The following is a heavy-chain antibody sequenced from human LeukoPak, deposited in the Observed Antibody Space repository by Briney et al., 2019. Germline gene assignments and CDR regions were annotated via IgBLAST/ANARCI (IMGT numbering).Heavy chain of an antibody. CDR3: ARGPGLRMGAFDL. V-gene: IGHV6-1*01. D-gene: IGHD4-17*01. CDR2: TYYRSKWYI. J-gene: IGHJ3*01. CDR1: GASVSSNSAA. Sequence: SQTLSLTCAISGASVSSNSAAWNWIRQSPSGGLEWLGRTYYRSKWYIDSAVFLKSRITINPDTSKNQFSLQLNSVTPEDTAVYYCARGPGLRMGAFDLWGQGTVVSVSS.